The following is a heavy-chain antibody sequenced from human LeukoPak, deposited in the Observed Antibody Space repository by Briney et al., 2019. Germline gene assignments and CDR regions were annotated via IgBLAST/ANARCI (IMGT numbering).Heavy chain of an antibody. J-gene: IGHJ4*02. CDR2: IYYSGST. CDR1: GGSISSYY. Sequence: SETLSLTCTVSGGSISSYYWSWIRQPPGKGLEWIRYIYYSGSTNYNPSLKSRVTISVDTSKNQFSLKLSSVTAADTAVYYCARGNYDSSGYQDNIDYWGQGTLVTVSS. V-gene: IGHV4-59*01. D-gene: IGHD3-22*01. CDR3: ARGNYDSSGYQDNIDY.